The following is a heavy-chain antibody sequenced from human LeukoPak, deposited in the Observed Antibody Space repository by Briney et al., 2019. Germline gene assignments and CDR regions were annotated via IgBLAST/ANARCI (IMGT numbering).Heavy chain of an antibody. D-gene: IGHD6-6*01. CDR1: GFTFNTYT. J-gene: IGHJ4*02. CDR2: ISYDGSKK. Sequence: GGSLRLSCAASGFTFNTYTMHWVRQAPGKGLEWVTVISYDGSKKYYADSVKGRLTISRDNSKNTLYLQMNSLRVEDTAVYYCTRDRSIGDQRLDYWGQGTLVTVSS. V-gene: IGHV3-30*04. CDR3: TRDRSIGDQRLDY.